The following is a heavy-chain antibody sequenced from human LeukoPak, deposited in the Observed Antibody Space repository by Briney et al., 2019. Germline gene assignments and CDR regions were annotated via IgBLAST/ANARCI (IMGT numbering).Heavy chain of an antibody. CDR1: GYTFTSYG. Sequence: ASVKVSCKASGYTFTSYGISWVRQAPGQGLEWMGWISAYNGNTNYARKLQGRVTMTTDTSTSTAYMELRSLRSDDTAVYYCARGDDFQFGGNWFDPWGQGTLVTVSS. V-gene: IGHV1-18*01. D-gene: IGHD3-3*01. CDR3: ARGDDFQFGGNWFDP. J-gene: IGHJ5*02. CDR2: ISAYNGNT.